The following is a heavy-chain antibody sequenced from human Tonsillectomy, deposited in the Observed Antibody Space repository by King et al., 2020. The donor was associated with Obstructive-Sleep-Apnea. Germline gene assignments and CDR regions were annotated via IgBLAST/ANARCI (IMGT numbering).Heavy chain of an antibody. CDR3: ARGVCSSTYCFIPYYFDY. CDR1: GYTFTNYY. CDR2: IDPSGGTT. Sequence: VQLVESGAEVKKPGASVKVSCKASGYTFTNYYMHWVRQAPGHGLEWMGIIDPSGGTTSYAQKFQGRVTMTRDTSTSTVYMELSSLRSEDTAFYYCARGVCSSTYCFIPYYFDYWGQGTLVTVSS. J-gene: IGHJ4*02. D-gene: IGHD2-2*01. V-gene: IGHV1-46*03.